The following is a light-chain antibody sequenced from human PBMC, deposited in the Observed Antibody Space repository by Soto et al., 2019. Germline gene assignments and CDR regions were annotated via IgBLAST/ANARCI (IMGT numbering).Light chain of an antibody. Sequence: DMVMMQFPATLSLSPGARATLSCRATQSVSSSLAWYQQKPGQAPRLLIYGASTRATGFPARFSGSGSGTEFTLTISSLQSEDFAVYYCHQYNNRPWTFGQGTKVYIK. V-gene: IGKV3-15*01. CDR2: GAS. CDR3: HQYNNRPWT. J-gene: IGKJ1*01. CDR1: QSVSSS.